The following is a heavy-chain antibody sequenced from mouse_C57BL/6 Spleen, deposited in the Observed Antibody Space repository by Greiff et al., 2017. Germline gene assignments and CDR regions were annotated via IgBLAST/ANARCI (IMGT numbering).Heavy chain of an antibody. CDR2: ISDGGSYT. D-gene: IGHD2-5*01. J-gene: IGHJ1*03. Sequence: DVKLVESGGGLVKPGGSLKLSCAASGFTFSSYAMSWVRQTPEKRLEWVATISDGGSYTYYPDNVKGRFTISRDNAKNNLYLQMSHLKSEDTAMYYCARDYSNYGVDRAWYFDVWGTGTTVTVSS. CDR1: GFTFSSYA. CDR3: ARDYSNYGVDRAWYFDV. V-gene: IGHV5-4*01.